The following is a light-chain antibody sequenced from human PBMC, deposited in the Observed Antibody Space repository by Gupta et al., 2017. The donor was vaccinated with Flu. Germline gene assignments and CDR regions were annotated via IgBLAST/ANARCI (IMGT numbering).Light chain of an antibody. CDR1: QSVLYSSKNKNY. CDR2: WAS. Sequence: SLGETATINCKSSQSVLYSSKNKNYLAWYQQKPGQPPKLLIYWASTRESGVPDRFSGRGSGTDFTLTISSLQAEDVAVYYCQQYDSTPWTFGQGTKVEIK. J-gene: IGKJ1*01. V-gene: IGKV4-1*01. CDR3: QQYDSTPWT.